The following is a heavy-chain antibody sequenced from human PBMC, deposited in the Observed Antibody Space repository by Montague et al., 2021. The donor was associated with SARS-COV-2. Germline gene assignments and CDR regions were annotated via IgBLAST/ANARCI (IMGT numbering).Heavy chain of an antibody. CDR1: GGSFSNYY. J-gene: IGHJ3*02. D-gene: IGHD2-2*01. CDR3: ARGRRAVVVPGAGPAGRAFDI. V-gene: IGHV4-34*01. CDR2: VNHSGTT. Sequence: SETLSLTCAISGGSFSNYYWSWIRQPPGTGLEWIGEVNHSGTTISNPSVKRGVTISEETSKNHFYLRLDSVTAADTAVYYCARGRRAVVVPGAGPAGRAFDIWGQGTMVTVSS.